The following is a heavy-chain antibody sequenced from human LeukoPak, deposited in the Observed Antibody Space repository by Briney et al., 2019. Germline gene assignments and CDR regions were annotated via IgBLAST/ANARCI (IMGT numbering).Heavy chain of an antibody. CDR2: IIPIFGTA. J-gene: IGHJ4*02. CDR3: ARDLAAAGPAFDY. V-gene: IGHV1-69*05. D-gene: IGHD6-13*01. CDR1: GYTFTSYG. Sequence: SVKVSCKASGYTFTSYGISWVRQAPGQGLEWMGRIIPIFGTANYAQKFQGRVTITTDESTSTAYMELSSLRSEDTAVYYCARDLAAAGPAFDYWGQGTLVTVSS.